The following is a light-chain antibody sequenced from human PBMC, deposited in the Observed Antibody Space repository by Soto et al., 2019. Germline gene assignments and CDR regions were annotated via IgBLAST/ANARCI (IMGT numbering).Light chain of an antibody. Sequence: EIVLTQSPATLSLSPGERATLSCRASQSIGSYLAWYQQRGGQAPRLLIYDASNRATGIPARFSGSGSGTDFTLTISSLEPEDFALYYCQQRTTWPLTFGGGTKVDIK. CDR1: QSIGSY. CDR2: DAS. J-gene: IGKJ4*01. CDR3: QQRTTWPLT. V-gene: IGKV3-11*01.